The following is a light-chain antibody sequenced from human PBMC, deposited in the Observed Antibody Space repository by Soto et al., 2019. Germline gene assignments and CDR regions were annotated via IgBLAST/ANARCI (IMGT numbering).Light chain of an antibody. Sequence: QSALTQPASVSGSPGQSITISCTGTSSDVGSYNLVSWYQQHPGTAPKLMIYEAFKRPSGVSNGFSGSKSGDTASLTISGLQAEDEADYYCCSYAGSTTLYVFGTGTKLTVL. CDR3: CSYAGSTTLYV. J-gene: IGLJ1*01. V-gene: IGLV2-23*01. CDR1: SSDVGSYNL. CDR2: EAF.